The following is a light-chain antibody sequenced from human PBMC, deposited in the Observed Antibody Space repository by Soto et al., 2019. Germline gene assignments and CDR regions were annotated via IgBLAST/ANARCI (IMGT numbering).Light chain of an antibody. CDR3: QQYGSPPFP. J-gene: IGKJ3*01. CDR2: GAS. V-gene: IGKV3-20*01. CDR1: QSVSTNY. Sequence: EIVLTQSPGTLSLSPGDRATLSCRASQSVSTNYLAWYKQKLGQAPRLLIYGASRRATGIPDRFSSNSSATDFPLTTSRLEHEDFALHYCQQYGSPPFPFVPGTKVDIK.